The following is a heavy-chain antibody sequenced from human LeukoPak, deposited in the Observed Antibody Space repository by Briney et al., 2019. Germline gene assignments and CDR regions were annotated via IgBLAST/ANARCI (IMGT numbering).Heavy chain of an antibody. Sequence: SQTLSLTCAVSGGSISSGGYSWSWIRQPPGKGLEWIGYIYHSGSTYYNPSLKSRVTISVDRSKNQFSLKLSSVTAADTAVYYCASTSPYYYYYGMDVWGQGTTVTVSS. CDR1: GGSISSGGYS. CDR3: ASTSPYYYYYGMDV. CDR2: IYHSGST. V-gene: IGHV4-30-2*01. J-gene: IGHJ6*02.